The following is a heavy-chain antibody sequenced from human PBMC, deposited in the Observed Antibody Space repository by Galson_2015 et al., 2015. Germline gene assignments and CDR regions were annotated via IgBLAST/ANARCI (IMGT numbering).Heavy chain of an antibody. V-gene: IGHV3-53*01. Sequence: SLRLSCAASGFTASSNDMAWFRQAPGKGLEWASALSKTDTAYYGDAGRGRFTISRDNSNNTVYLQMDYLTGDDAAVYYGARGRGFIFDFWGQGTLVTVSS. CDR3: ARGRGFIFDF. CDR2: LSKTDTA. CDR1: GFTASSND. D-gene: IGHD3-10*01. J-gene: IGHJ4*02.